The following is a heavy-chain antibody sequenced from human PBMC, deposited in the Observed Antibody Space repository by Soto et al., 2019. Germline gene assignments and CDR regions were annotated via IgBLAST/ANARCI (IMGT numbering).Heavy chain of an antibody. V-gene: IGHV3-53*01. CDR3: ARVECYYFLTGYRYHDFDY. J-gene: IGHJ4*02. CDR2: IYSGGST. Sequence: GGSLRLSCAASGFTVSSNYISLVRQAPGKGLECGSVIYSGGSTYYADSVKGRFTISRDNSKNTLYLQMNSLRAEDTSVYYCARVECYYFLTGYRYHDFDYWGQGTLVTVSS. CDR1: GFTVSSNY. D-gene: IGHD3-9*01.